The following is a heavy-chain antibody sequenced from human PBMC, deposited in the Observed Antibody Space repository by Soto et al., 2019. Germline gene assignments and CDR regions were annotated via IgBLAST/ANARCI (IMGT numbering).Heavy chain of an antibody. J-gene: IGHJ5*02. CDR2: VSQGGAAAYLAEGETT. CDR1: GAFLNNFF. V-gene: IGHV4-59*12. CDR3: ARRSGSYYNVIVNCFEP. Sequence: SVTLSLTCTVAGAFLNNFFWSWIRQTPGKGLEWIGYVSQGGAAAYLAEGETTGYNPSLESRATISLDLPKNQFSLRLTSVTAADTAVYYCARRSGSYYNVIVNCFEPWAREPWSPSPQ. D-gene: IGHD3-10*01.